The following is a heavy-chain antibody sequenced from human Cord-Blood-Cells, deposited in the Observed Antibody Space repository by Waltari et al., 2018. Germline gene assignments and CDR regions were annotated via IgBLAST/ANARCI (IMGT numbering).Heavy chain of an antibody. CDR1: GYTFPGYY. CDR3: ARDRKAARPLDY. D-gene: IGHD6-6*01. J-gene: IGHJ4*02. CDR2: INPNSGGT. Sequence: QVQLVQSGAEVTKPGASVTVSCKASGYTFPGYYMHWVRQAPGQGLEWMGWINPNSGGTNYAQKFQGRVTMTRDTSISTAYMELSRLRSDDTAVYYCARDRKAARPLDYWGQGTLVTVSS. V-gene: IGHV1-2*02.